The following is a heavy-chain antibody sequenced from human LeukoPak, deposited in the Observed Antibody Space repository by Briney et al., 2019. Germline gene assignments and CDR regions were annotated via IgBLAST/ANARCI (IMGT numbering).Heavy chain of an antibody. V-gene: IGHV4-38-2*02. CDR1: GFSISSVYY. J-gene: IGHJ4*02. CDR3: ARDHSTVTTNFDY. Sequence: PSETLSLTCTVSGFSISSVYYWGWIRQPPGKGLEWIGSLYHSGSTYYNPSLKSRVTISVDTSKNQFSLKLSSVTAADTAVYYCARDHSTVTTNFDYWGQGTLVTVSS. CDR2: LYHSGST. D-gene: IGHD4-17*01.